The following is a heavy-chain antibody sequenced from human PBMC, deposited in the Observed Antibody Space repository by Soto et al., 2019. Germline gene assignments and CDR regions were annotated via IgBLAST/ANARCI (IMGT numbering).Heavy chain of an antibody. D-gene: IGHD6-19*01. CDR3: ARDDLLDSGWFRDFQH. CDR2: ISSSSSTI. V-gene: IGHV3-48*01. J-gene: IGHJ1*01. CDR1: GFTFSSYS. Sequence: ESGGGLVQPGGSLRLSCAASGFTFSSYSMNWVRQAPEKGLEWVSYISSSSSTIYYADSVKGRFTISRDNAKNSLYLQMNSLRAEDTAVYYCARDDLLDSGWFRDFQHWGQGTLVTVSS.